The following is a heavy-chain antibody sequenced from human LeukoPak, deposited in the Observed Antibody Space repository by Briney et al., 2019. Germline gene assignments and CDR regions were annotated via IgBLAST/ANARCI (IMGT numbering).Heavy chain of an antibody. CDR3: ARSVDYFDNTGPHMMFDC. V-gene: IGHV4-59*11. CDR2: IYYTGIT. Sequence: SETLSLTCNVSGDSITSHYWNWIRQPPGKGLEWIGHIYYTGITKYNPSLMSRVSMSVDTSKNQFFLKMNSVTAADTAVYHCARSVDYFDNTGPHMMFDCWGQGSLVTVSS. J-gene: IGHJ4*02. D-gene: IGHD3-22*01. CDR1: GDSITSHY.